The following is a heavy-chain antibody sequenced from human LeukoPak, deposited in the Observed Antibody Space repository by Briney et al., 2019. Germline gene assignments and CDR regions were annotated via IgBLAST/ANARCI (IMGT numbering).Heavy chain of an antibody. Sequence: SGGSLRLSCAASGFTFDDYAMHWVRQAPGKGLEWVSGISWNSGSIGYADSVKGRFTISRDNAKNSLYLQMNSLRAEDTALYYYAKDMGRYGDYIDAFDIWGQGTMVTVSS. CDR1: GFTFDDYA. V-gene: IGHV3-9*01. J-gene: IGHJ3*02. D-gene: IGHD4-17*01. CDR3: AKDMGRYGDYIDAFDI. CDR2: ISWNSGSI.